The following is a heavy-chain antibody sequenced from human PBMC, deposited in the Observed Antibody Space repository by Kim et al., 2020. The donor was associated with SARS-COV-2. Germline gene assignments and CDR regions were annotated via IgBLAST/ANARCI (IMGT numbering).Heavy chain of an antibody. CDR3: GRSSTTDYYFDY. CDR2: INAGNGNT. CDR1: GYTFTTYA. D-gene: IGHD2-2*01. V-gene: IGHV1-3*01. Sequence: ASVKVSCKASGYTFTTYAMHLVRQAPGQRLEWMGWINAGNGNTKYSQKFQGRVTITRDTSASTAYMELSSLRSEDTAVYYCGRSSTTDYYFDYWGQGTLVTVSS. J-gene: IGHJ4*02.